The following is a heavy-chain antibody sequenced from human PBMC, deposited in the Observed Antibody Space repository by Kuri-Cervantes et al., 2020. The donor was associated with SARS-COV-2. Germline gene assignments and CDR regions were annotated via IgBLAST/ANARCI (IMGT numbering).Heavy chain of an antibody. D-gene: IGHD6-19*01. CDR1: GDSITSSSYY. CDR3: VTSLPRSGWDGEDAFDI. V-gene: IGHV4-39*01. CDR2: IYNSGST. Sequence: GSLRLSCTVSGDSITSSSYYWGWIRQPPGKGLEWIGNIYNSGSTYYNPSLKSRVTISVDTSKKQFSLRLSSVTAADAAVYYCVTSLPRSGWDGEDAFDIWGQGTMVT. J-gene: IGHJ3*02.